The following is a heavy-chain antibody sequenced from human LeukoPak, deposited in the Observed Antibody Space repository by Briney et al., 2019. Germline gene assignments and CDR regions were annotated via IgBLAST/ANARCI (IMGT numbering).Heavy chain of an antibody. Sequence: PGGSLRLSCAASGFTFSSYSMNWVRQAPGKGLEWVSYISSSSSTIYYADSVKGRFTISRDNAKNSLYLQMNSLRDEDTAVYYCARDAPSSYPSFGEYYFDYWGQGTLVTVSS. CDR2: ISSSSSTI. J-gene: IGHJ4*02. D-gene: IGHD3-3*01. V-gene: IGHV3-48*02. CDR1: GFTFSSYS. CDR3: ARDAPSSYPSFGEYYFDY.